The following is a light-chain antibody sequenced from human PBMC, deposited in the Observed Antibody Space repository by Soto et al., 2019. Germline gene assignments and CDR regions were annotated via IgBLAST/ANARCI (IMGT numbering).Light chain of an antibody. J-gene: IGKJ1*01. Sequence: DIQMTQSPSSLSASVGDRVTITCRASQGISNYLAWYQQKPGTVPKLLIYAASTLQSGVPSRFSGSGSGTDFSLTISSLHPEDVATYYCQKYNGAPRTFGQGTKVDIK. CDR3: QKYNGAPRT. CDR1: QGISNY. CDR2: AAS. V-gene: IGKV1-27*01.